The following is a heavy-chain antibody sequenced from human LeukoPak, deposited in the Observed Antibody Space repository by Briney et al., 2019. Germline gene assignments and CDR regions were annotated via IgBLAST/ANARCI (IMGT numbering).Heavy chain of an antibody. J-gene: IGHJ4*02. CDR1: GFTFSSYG. Sequence: AGGSLRLSCAASGFTFSSYGMHWVRQAPGKGLEWVAVISYDGSNKYYADSVKGRFTISRDNSKNTLYLQMNSLRAEDTAVYYCAKPLFLEWSPFPHWGQGTLVTVSS. CDR3: AKPLFLEWSPFPH. V-gene: IGHV3-30*18. CDR2: ISYDGSNK. D-gene: IGHD3-3*01.